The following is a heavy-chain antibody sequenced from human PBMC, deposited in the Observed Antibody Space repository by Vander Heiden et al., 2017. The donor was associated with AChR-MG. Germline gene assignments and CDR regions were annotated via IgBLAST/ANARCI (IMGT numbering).Heavy chain of an antibody. CDR3: ARDLAAAGSITYYYGMDV. V-gene: IGHV4-59*01. Sequence: QVQLQESGPGLVKPSETLSLTCTVSGGSISSYYWSWIRQPPGKGLEWIGYIYYSGSTNYNPSLKSRVTISVDTSKNQFSLKLSSVTAADTAVYYCARDLAAAGSITYYYGMDVWGQGTTVTVSS. CDR2: IYYSGST. CDR1: GGSISSYY. J-gene: IGHJ6*02. D-gene: IGHD6-13*01.